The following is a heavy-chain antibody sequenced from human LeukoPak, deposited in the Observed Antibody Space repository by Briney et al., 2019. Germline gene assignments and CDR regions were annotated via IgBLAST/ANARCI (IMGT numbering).Heavy chain of an antibody. D-gene: IGHD1-26*01. CDR1: GFTFSSYA. J-gene: IGHJ4*02. Sequence: GGSLTLSCAASGFTFSSYAMSWVRQAPGKGLEWVSTISGSGGSIYYADSVKGRFTISRDNSKNTLYLQMNSLRAEDTAVYYCAKGREGSYYGPDYWGQGTLVTVSS. CDR3: AKGREGSYYGPDY. CDR2: ISGSGGSI. V-gene: IGHV3-23*01.